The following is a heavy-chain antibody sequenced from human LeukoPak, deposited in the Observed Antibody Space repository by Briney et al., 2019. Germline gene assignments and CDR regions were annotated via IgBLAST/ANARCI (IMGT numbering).Heavy chain of an antibody. V-gene: IGHV3-7*01. CDR2: IKQDGSEK. D-gene: IGHD2-15*01. CDR3: ARDQYCSGGSCYNHDY. CDR1: GFTFSSDW. J-gene: IGHJ4*02. Sequence: GGSLRLSCAASGFTFSSDWVSWVRQAPGKGLEWVANIKQDGSEKYYVDSVKGRFTISRDNAKNSLYLQMNSQRAEDTAVYYCARDQYCSGGSCYNHDYWGQGTLVTVSS.